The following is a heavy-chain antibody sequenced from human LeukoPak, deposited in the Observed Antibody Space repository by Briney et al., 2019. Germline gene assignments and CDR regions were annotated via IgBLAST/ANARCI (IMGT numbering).Heavy chain of an antibody. Sequence: GGSLRLSCAASGFTSSSYSMNWVRQAPGKGLEWVSSISSSSSYIYYADSVKGRFTISRDNAKNSLYLQMNSLRAEDTAVYYCARVAFLEWQYLYYFDYWGQGTLVTVSS. CDR2: ISSSSSYI. CDR3: ARVAFLEWQYLYYFDY. V-gene: IGHV3-21*01. J-gene: IGHJ4*02. D-gene: IGHD3-3*02. CDR1: GFTSSSYS.